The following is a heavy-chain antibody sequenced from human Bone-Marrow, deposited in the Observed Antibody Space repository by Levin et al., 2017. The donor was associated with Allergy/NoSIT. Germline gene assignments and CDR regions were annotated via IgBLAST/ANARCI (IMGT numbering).Heavy chain of an antibody. CDR1: GGTFNSYV. V-gene: IGHV1-69*04. Sequence: SVKVSCKASGGTFNSYVFSWVRQAPGQGLEWMGRIIPIAGIADYAQNLQGRVTITADTSTNTVYMELSSLRPDDTAVYYCARDRAYSGYAVTLGYWGQGTLITVSS. CDR2: IIPIAGIA. D-gene: IGHD5-12*01. CDR3: ARDRAYSGYAVTLGY. J-gene: IGHJ4*02.